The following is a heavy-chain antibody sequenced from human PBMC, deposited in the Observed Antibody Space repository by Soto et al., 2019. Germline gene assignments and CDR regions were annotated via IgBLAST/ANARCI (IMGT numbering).Heavy chain of an antibody. J-gene: IGHJ3*02. CDR3: AREISGIAAAHVPAFGI. V-gene: IGHV3-53*01. D-gene: IGHD6-13*01. Sequence: GGSLRLSCAASGFTVSSNYMSWVRQAPGKGLEWVSVIYSGGSTYYADSVKGRFTISRDNSKNTLYLQMNSLRAEDTAVYYCAREISGIAAAHVPAFGIWGQGTMVTVSS. CDR2: IYSGGST. CDR1: GFTVSSNY.